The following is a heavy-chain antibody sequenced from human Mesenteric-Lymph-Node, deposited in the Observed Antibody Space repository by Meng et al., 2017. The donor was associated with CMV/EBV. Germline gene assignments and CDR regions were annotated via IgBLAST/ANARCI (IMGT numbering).Heavy chain of an antibody. CDR1: GFTFSSHA. V-gene: IGHV3-23*01. J-gene: IGHJ4*02. CDR3: AIACGSGTCYDY. D-gene: IGHD3-10*01. CDR2: ISGRGDST. Sequence: GGSLRLSCAASGFTFSSHAMTWVRQAPGKGLEWVADISGRGDSTYYPDSVKGRFTISRDNSKSTLFLQMNSLTAEDTAVYYCAIACGSGTCYDYWGQGTLVTVSS.